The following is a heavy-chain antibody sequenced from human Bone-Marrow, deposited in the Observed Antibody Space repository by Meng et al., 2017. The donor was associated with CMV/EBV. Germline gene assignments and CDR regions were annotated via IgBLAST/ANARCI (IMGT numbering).Heavy chain of an antibody. CDR1: GGSMSTSSYY. J-gene: IGHJ5*02. Sequence: SETLSLSCTVSGGSMSTSSYYWGWLRQPPGKGLEWIWYIYYSGSTNYNPSLKSRVTISVDTSKNQISRKRGAVTAADTAVYYCAREGIAAAAFFDPWGQGTLVTVSS. CDR2: IYYSGST. V-gene: IGHV4-61*01. D-gene: IGHD6-13*01. CDR3: AREGIAAAAFFDP.